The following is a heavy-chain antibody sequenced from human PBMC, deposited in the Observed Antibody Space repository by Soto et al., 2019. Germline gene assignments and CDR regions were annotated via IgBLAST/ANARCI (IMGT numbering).Heavy chain of an antibody. CDR2: IYYDGYT. D-gene: IGHD3-16*01. V-gene: IGHV4-39*01. Sequence: SETLSLTCTVSGGSITSSSHYWGWIRQPPGKGLECIGNIYYDGYTYYNPSLKSRVTISVDTSKNQFSLKLSSVTAADTAVYYCARHNGPLYVGYYYDMDVWGQGTTVTVSS. CDR3: ARHNGPLYVGYYYDMDV. J-gene: IGHJ6*02. CDR1: GGSITSSSHY.